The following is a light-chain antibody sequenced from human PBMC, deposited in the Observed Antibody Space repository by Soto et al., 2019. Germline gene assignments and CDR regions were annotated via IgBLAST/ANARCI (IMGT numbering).Light chain of an antibody. Sequence: QSALTQPPSVSGSPGQSVTISCTGTSRDVGSYNRVSWYQQPPGTAPKLMIYEVSYRPSGVPDRFSGSKSGNTASLTISGLQAEDEADYYCSLFTSSTTYVFXTGTKVTVL. J-gene: IGLJ1*01. CDR1: SRDVGSYNR. V-gene: IGLV2-18*01. CDR2: EVS. CDR3: SLFTSSTTYV.